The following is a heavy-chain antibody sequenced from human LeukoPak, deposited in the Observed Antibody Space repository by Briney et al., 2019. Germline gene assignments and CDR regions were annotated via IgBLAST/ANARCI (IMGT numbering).Heavy chain of an antibody. Sequence: PGGSLRLSCAASGFTFNGSAINWVRQASGKGLEWVGRIRSKPYTYATAYAASVRGRFAISRDDSKTTAYLEMNSLKTEDTAVYYCARPYEDSELYFDLWGRGTLITVSS. D-gene: IGHD5-12*01. CDR2: IRSKPYTYAT. J-gene: IGHJ2*01. V-gene: IGHV3-73*01. CDR3: ARPYEDSELYFDL. CDR1: GFTFNGSA.